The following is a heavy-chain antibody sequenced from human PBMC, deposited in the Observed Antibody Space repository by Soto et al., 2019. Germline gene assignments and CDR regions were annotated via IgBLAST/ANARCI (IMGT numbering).Heavy chain of an antibody. J-gene: IGHJ4*02. Sequence: GGSLRLSCAASGFTFSGYWMHWVRQAPGKGLEWVSAISGSGGSTYYADSVKGRFTISRDNSKNTLYLQMNSLRAEDTAVYYCAKDPEQWLSNVYFDYWGQGTLVTVSS. V-gene: IGHV3-23*01. CDR2: ISGSGGST. CDR3: AKDPEQWLSNVYFDY. CDR1: GFTFSGYW. D-gene: IGHD6-19*01.